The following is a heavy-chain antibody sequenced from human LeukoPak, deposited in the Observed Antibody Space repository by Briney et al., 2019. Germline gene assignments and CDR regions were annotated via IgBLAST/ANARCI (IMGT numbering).Heavy chain of an antibody. CDR3: ARFSSIAAAFDY. D-gene: IGHD6-13*01. V-gene: IGHV4-39*07. CDR1: GDSISSGTYY. Sequence: SQTLSLTCTVSGDSISSGTYYWTWIRQPPGKGLEWIGSIYHSGSTYYNPSLKSRVTISVDTSKNQFSLNLSSVTAADTAVYYCARFSSIAAAFDYWGLGTLVTVSS. J-gene: IGHJ4*02. CDR2: IYHSGST.